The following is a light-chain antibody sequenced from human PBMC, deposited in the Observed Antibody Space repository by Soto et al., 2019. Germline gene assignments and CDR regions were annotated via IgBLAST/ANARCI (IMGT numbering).Light chain of an antibody. CDR1: SSDVGGYNY. J-gene: IGLJ2*01. Sequence: QSALTQPASVSGSPGQSITISCTGTSSDVGGYNYVSWYQQHPGKAPKLMIYDVSNRPSGVSNRFSGSKSGNTASLTISGLQVGEEVVYSGSSYTRSSTFVFGGGTKFPVL. V-gene: IGLV2-14*01. CDR2: DVS. CDR3: SSYTRSSTFV.